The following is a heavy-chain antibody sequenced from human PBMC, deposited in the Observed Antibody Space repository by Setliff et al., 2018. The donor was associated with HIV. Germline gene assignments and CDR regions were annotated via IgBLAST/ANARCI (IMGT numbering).Heavy chain of an antibody. CDR1: GFIFSDYY. CDR2: ISNSGSTK. V-gene: IGHV3-11*01. D-gene: IGHD3-22*01. Sequence: KAGGSLRLSCAASGFIFSDYYMSWIRQAPGKGLEWLSYISNSGSTKYYADSVKGRFTISRDNAKNSLYLQMNSLRAEDTALYYCAKTEPPDYYDSSGYYYGYYFDYWGQGTLVTVSS. CDR3: AKTEPPDYYDSSGYYYGYYFDY. J-gene: IGHJ4*02.